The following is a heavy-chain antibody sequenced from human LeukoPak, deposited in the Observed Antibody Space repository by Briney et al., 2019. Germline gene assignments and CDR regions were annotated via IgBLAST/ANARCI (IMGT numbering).Heavy chain of an antibody. Sequence: PGGSLRLSCAASGFTVSSNYISWVRQVPGKGLEWVSVIYSGGRTYYADSVEGRLTISRHSSKNTVYLQMNSLRVEDTAVYYCARLKYQLIFDYWGQGTLVNVS. CDR2: IYSGGRT. CDR3: ARLKYQLIFDY. J-gene: IGHJ4*02. V-gene: IGHV3-53*04. CDR1: GFTVSSNY. D-gene: IGHD2-2*01.